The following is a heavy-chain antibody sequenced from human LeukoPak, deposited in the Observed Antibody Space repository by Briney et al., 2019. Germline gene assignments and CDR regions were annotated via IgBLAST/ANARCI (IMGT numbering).Heavy chain of an antibody. J-gene: IGHJ4*02. CDR3: ARAGYSSGVSR. V-gene: IGHV4-31*03. Sequence: SETLSLTCTVSGGSISSGGYYWSWIRQHPGKGLEWIGYIYYSGSTYYNPSLKSRVTISVDTSKNQSSLKLSSVTAADTAVYYCARAGYSSGVSRWGQGTLVTVSS. D-gene: IGHD6-19*01. CDR1: GGSISSGGYY. CDR2: IYYSGST.